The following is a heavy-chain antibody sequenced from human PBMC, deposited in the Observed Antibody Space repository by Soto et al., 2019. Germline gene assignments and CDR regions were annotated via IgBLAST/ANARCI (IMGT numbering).Heavy chain of an antibody. V-gene: IGHV2-5*02. J-gene: IGHJ5*02. CDR2: IYWDDDK. CDR3: EKTMGWNRFAP. D-gene: IGHD1-1*01. CDR1: GFSLNTDGVA. Sequence: QITLKESGPTLVKPTQTLTLTCTFSGFSLNTDGVAVGWIRQPPGKALEWLALIYWDDDKRYSPSLKTRHTVTKDTSKNQVVLTMTNMDPVDTATYYCEKTMGWNRFAPWGQGNLVTVSP.